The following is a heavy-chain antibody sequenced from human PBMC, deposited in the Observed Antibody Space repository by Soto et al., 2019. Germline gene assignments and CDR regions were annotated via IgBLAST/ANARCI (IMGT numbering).Heavy chain of an antibody. CDR3: ARGVGQFDY. CDR1: GYTFTSYA. D-gene: IGHD3-10*01. CDR2: INAGNGNT. Sequence: QVQLVQCGAEVKKPGASVKVSCKASGYTFTSYAMHWVRQAPGQRIEWMGWINAGNGNTRYSQRFQVRVTITRDTSASTAYMELSGLRSEDTAVYYCARGVGQFDYWGQGTLVTVSS. V-gene: IGHV1-3*01. J-gene: IGHJ4*02.